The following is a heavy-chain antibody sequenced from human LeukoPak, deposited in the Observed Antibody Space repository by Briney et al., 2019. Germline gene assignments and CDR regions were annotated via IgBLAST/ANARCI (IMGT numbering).Heavy chain of an antibody. CDR3: ARGLAAAGTWWGHEVNEFDY. Sequence: SETLSLTCTVSGGSISSYYWSWIRQPAGKGLEWIGSIYYSGSTYYNPSLKSRVTISVDTSKNQFSLKLSSVTAADTAVYYCARGLAAAGTWWGHEVNEFDYWGQGTLVTVSS. J-gene: IGHJ4*02. D-gene: IGHD6-13*01. CDR2: IYYSGST. V-gene: IGHV4-4*07. CDR1: GGSISSYY.